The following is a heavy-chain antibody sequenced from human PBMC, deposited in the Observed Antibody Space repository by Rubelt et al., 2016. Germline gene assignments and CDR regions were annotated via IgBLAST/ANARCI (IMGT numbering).Heavy chain of an antibody. CDR1: GFSFGIYS. Sequence: GSLRLSCAASGFSFGIYSMIWIRQAPGKGLEWVSSIDNSGGRVFYADSVKGRFTNYRDNARNSLYLQMNSLRAEDTAVYYCARDRAGSSSWYPVFGAFDIWGQGTMVTVSS. CDR2: IDNSGGRV. CDR3: ARDRAGSSSWYPVFGAFDI. J-gene: IGHJ3*02. V-gene: IGHV3-21*06. D-gene: IGHD6-13*01.